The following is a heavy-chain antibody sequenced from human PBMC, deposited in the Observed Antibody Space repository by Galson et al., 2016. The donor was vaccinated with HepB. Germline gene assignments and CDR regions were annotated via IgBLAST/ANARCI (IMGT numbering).Heavy chain of an antibody. D-gene: IGHD1-26*01. Sequence: ETLSLTCIVSGDSISTYSYYWGWIRQPPGKGLEWIGSIYYSGSTYHNPSLKSRVTISVDTLKNQFSLKLSSVTAADTAVYYCARQLRWEYYFDFWGQGTLATVSS. CDR1: GDSISTYSYY. J-gene: IGHJ4*02. V-gene: IGHV4-39*01. CDR3: ARQLRWEYYFDF. CDR2: IYYSGST.